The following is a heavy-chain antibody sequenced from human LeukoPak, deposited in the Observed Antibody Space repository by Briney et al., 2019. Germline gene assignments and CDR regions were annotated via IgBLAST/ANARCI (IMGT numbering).Heavy chain of an antibody. J-gene: IGHJ4*02. Sequence: PSETLSLTCTVSGGSISSSSYYWGWIRQPPGKGPEWIGSIYYSGSTNYNPSLKSRVTISLDTSKNQFSLKLSSVTAADTAVYYCASWGSSGYYGHYDYWGQGTLVTVSS. CDR1: GGSISSSSYY. V-gene: IGHV4-39*07. CDR3: ASWGSSGYYGHYDY. D-gene: IGHD3-22*01. CDR2: IYYSGST.